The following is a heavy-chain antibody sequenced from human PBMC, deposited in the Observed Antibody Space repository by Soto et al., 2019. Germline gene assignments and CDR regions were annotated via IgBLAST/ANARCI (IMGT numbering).Heavy chain of an antibody. Sequence: GESLKISCKGSGYSFSSYWIAWVRHTPGKGLEWMGIISPGDSDARYSPSFEGHVTISADKSISTAYLQWSSLKASDTATYFCARAPSHGWFQHFDYWGQGTLVTVSS. CDR1: GYSFSSYW. CDR3: ARAPSHGWFQHFDY. V-gene: IGHV5-51*03. J-gene: IGHJ4*02. CDR2: ISPGDSDA. D-gene: IGHD6-19*01.